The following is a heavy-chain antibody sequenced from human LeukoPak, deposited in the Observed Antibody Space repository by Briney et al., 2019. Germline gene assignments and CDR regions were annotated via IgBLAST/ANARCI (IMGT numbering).Heavy chain of an antibody. CDR3: ARGGCGDSAAPFDD. V-gene: IGHV1-46*01. D-gene: IGHD2-21*02. CDR2: INPSAGST. J-gene: IGHJ4*02. Sequence: GASVRVSCKTSGYTFTSCYMHWVRQAPGQGFEWMGMINPSAGSTRYAQKFQGRVTMTTDTSTSTVYMELSSLRSEDTAVYYCARGGCGDSAAPFDDWGQGTLVPVSS. CDR1: GYTFTSCY.